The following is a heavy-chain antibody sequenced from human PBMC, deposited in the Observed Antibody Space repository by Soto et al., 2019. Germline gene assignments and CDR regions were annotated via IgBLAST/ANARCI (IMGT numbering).Heavy chain of an antibody. CDR1: GGSFSGYH. Sequence: KPSETLSLTCAVYGGSFSGYHWSWIRQPPGQGLEWIGEINHSGTTNYNPSLWSRVTISIDTSKNQFSLRLSSVTAADTAVYYCATSLSYSSTWYGLDVWGQGTTVTVSS. CDR2: INHSGTT. CDR3: ATSLSYSSTWYGLDV. D-gene: IGHD6-13*01. J-gene: IGHJ6*02. V-gene: IGHV4-34*01.